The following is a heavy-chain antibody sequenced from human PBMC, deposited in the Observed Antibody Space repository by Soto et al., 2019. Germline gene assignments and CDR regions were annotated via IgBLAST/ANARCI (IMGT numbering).Heavy chain of an antibody. D-gene: IGHD3-22*01. CDR3: ARDQGDSSGYHDAFDI. CDR2: IYSGGST. CDR1: GFTVSSNY. Sequence: LRLSFAASGFTVSSNYMSWVRQAPGKGLEWVSVIYSGGSTYYADSVKGRFTISRDNSKNTLYLQMNSLRAEDTAVYYCARDQGDSSGYHDAFDIWGQGTMVTVSS. V-gene: IGHV3-53*01. J-gene: IGHJ3*02.